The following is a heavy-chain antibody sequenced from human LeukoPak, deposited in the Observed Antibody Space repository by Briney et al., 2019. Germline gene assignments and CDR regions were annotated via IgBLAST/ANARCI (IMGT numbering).Heavy chain of an antibody. V-gene: IGHV4-59*01. CDR2: IYYSGST. J-gene: IGHJ4*02. D-gene: IGHD1-26*01. Sequence: TSETLSLTCSVSGGPISTYYWSWIRQPPGKGLEWIGYIYYSGSTSYNPSLKSRVTISVDTPKNQFSLKLRSVTAADAAEYYCARGITATIWYFDYWGQGTLVTVSS. CDR3: ARGITATIWYFDY. CDR1: GGPISTYY.